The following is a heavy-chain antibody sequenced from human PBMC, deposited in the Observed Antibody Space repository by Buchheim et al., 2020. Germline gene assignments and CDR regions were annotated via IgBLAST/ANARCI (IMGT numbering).Heavy chain of an antibody. D-gene: IGHD6-13*01. J-gene: IGHJ6*02. CDR2: IYTSGSP. V-gene: IGHV4-61*02. CDR3: ARAEVGSWYDGGYYYYGMDV. CDR1: GGSISSGSYY. Sequence: QVQLQESGPGLVKPSQTLSLTCTVSGGSISSGSYYWSWIRQPAGKGLEWIGRIYTSGSPNYNPSLKSRVTISVAKSNKQVSLKLRSVTAADTAVYYCARAEVGSWYDGGYYYYGMDVWGQGTT.